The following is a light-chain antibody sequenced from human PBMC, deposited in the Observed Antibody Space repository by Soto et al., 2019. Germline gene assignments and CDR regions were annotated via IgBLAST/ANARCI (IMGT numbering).Light chain of an antibody. V-gene: IGKV1-5*03. J-gene: IGKJ4*01. Sequence: DIQMTQSPSTLSASLGERVNITCRASQTISGWLAWYQQKPGKAPKLLIYQATILESGVPSTFSGSGFGTEFTLTISSLQTDDFATYFCKQYKTYPLTFGGGTKVEIK. CDR2: QAT. CDR1: QTISGW. CDR3: KQYKTYPLT.